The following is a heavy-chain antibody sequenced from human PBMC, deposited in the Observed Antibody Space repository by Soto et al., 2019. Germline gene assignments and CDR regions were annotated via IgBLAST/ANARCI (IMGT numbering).Heavy chain of an antibody. CDR2: IYHTGST. V-gene: IGHV4-4*02. CDR3: VRNPGY. CDR1: GGSISSNQW. Sequence: SETLSLTCAVSGGSISSNQWWNWVRQFPGKGLEWIGEIYHTGSTNYNPPLKSRVTISVDKSKNQFSLKLSSVTAADTAVYYCVRNPGYWGQGTLVTVSS. J-gene: IGHJ4*02.